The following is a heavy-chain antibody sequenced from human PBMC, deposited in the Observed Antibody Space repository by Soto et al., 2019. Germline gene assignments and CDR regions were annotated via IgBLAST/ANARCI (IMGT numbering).Heavy chain of an antibody. CDR3: ARASGSLYWFDP. J-gene: IGHJ5*02. D-gene: IGHD1-26*01. CDR2: ISAYNGNT. Sequence: PLKGSCKTSGYTFTRHGISWLRKNTGQGLEWMGWISAYNGNTNYAQKLQGRVTMTTDTSTSTAYMELRSLRSDDTVLYYCARASGSLYWFDPWGQGTLVTVSS. CDR1: GYTFTRHG. V-gene: IGHV1-18*01.